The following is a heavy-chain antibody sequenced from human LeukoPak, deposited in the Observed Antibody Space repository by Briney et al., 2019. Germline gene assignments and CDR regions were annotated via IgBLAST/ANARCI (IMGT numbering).Heavy chain of an antibody. CDR1: GYTFTGYY. Sequence: ASVKVSCKASGYTFTGYYMHWVRQAPGQGLEWMGWINPNSGGTNYAQKFQGRVTMTRDTSISTAYMELSRLRSDDTAVYYCARGEDYGPYYYYMDVWGKGTTVTVSS. J-gene: IGHJ6*03. CDR2: INPNSGGT. CDR3: ARGEDYGPYYYYMDV. D-gene: IGHD4-17*01. V-gene: IGHV1-2*02.